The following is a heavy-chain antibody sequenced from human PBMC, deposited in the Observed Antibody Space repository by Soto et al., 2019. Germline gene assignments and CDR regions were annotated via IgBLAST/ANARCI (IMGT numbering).Heavy chain of an antibody. CDR3: ARNLGSGYYYYYMDV. Sequence: ASVKVSCKASGYTFTSYGMHWVRQAPGQRLEWMGWINAGNGNTKYSQKFQGRVTITRDTSASTAYMEPSSLRSEDTAVYYCARNLGSGYYYYYMDVWGKGTTVTVSS. D-gene: IGHD3-3*01. CDR2: INAGNGNT. V-gene: IGHV1-3*01. J-gene: IGHJ6*03. CDR1: GYTFTSYG.